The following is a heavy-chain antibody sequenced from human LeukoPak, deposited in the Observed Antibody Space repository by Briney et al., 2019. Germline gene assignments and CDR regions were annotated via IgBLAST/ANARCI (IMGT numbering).Heavy chain of an antibody. V-gene: IGHV3-7*02. D-gene: IGHD3-10*01. J-gene: IGHJ4*02. CDR2: INQDGSEK. CDR3: AIPPGGYYFN. CDR1: GFTFSSYL. Sequence: GGSLRLSCAASGFTFSSYLMSWVRQAPGKGLEWVANINQDGSEKYYVDSVKGRFTISRDNAKNSLYLQMNSLRAEDTAVYYCAIPPGGYYFNWGQGTLVTVPS.